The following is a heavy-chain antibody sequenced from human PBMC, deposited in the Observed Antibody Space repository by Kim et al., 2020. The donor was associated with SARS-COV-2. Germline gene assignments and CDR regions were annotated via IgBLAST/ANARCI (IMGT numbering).Heavy chain of an antibody. CDR1: GYSFTSYW. CDR2: IDPSDSYT. CDR3: ARHSSHRREGSWFDP. V-gene: IGHV5-10-1*01. J-gene: IGHJ5*02. Sequence: GESLKISCKGSGYSFTSYWISWVRQMPGKGLEWMGRIDPSDSYTNYSPSFQGHVTISADKSISTAYLQWSSLKASDTAMYYCARHSSHRREGSWFDPWGQGTLVTVSS. D-gene: IGHD3-10*01.